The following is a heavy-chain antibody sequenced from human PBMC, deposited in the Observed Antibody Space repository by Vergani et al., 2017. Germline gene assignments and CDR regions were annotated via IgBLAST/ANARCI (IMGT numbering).Heavy chain of an antibody. CDR3: ARWNGMATVDY. D-gene: IGHD5-24*01. V-gene: IGHV3-11*05. J-gene: IGHJ4*02. CDR1: GFTFSDYY. Sequence: QVQLVESGGGLVKPGGSLRLSCAASGFTFSDYYMSWSRQAPGKGLEWVSYISSSSSYTNYADSVKGRFTISRDNAKNSLYLQMNSLRAEDTAVYYCARWNGMATVDYWGQGTLVTVSS. CDR2: ISSSSSYT.